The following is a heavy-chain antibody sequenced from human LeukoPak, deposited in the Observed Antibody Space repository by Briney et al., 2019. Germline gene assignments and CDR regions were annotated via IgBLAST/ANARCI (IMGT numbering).Heavy chain of an antibody. CDR2: MSPNSGNT. CDR3: ASGGTHTELFDY. CDR1: GYTFTSYD. Sequence: GASVKVSRKASGYTFTSYDINWVRQATGQGLEWMGWMSPNSGNTGYAQKFQGRVTMTRNTSISTAYMELSSLRSEDTAVYYCASGGTHTELFDYWGQGTLVTVSS. D-gene: IGHD1-7*01. J-gene: IGHJ4*02. V-gene: IGHV1-8*01.